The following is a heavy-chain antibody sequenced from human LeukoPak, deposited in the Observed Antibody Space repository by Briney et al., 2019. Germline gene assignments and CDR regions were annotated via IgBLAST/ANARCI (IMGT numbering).Heavy chain of an antibody. V-gene: IGHV4-34*01. CDR1: GGSFSGYY. Sequence: PSETLSLTCAVYGGSFSGYYWGWIRQPPGKGLEWIGEINHSGSTNYNPSLKSRVTISVDTSKNQFSLKLSSVTAADTAVYYCARGRYCSGGSCYGTLRYWGQGTLVTVSS. CDR3: ARGRYCSGGSCYGTLRY. J-gene: IGHJ4*02. CDR2: INHSGST. D-gene: IGHD2-15*01.